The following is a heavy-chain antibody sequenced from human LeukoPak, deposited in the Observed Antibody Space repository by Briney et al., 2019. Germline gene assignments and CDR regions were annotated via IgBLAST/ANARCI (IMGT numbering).Heavy chain of an antibody. CDR1: GFTFSNYW. D-gene: IGHD6-13*01. CDR2: IKQDGIEK. CDR3: ARAIGSSWGKVDY. V-gene: IGHV3-7*01. J-gene: IGHJ4*02. Sequence: GGSLRLSCAVSGFTFSNYWMNWVRQAPGKGLEWVANIKQDGIEKNYMDSVMGRFTISRDNAKNTVYLEMNSLRSEDTAVYYCARAIGSSWGKVDYWGQGTLVTVSS.